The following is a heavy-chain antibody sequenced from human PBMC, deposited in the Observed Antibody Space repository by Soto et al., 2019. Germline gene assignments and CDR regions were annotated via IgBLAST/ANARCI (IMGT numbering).Heavy chain of an antibody. CDR1: SCSTLIIYS. CDR3: ALALGPKTGLDE. CDR2: IYNSGTT. D-gene: IGHD1-26*01. J-gene: IGHJ4*02. V-gene: IGHV4-31*02. Sequence: SPTPSHTCAVSSCSTLIIYSFTCRVQPPGKGLEWMGYIYNSGTTFYNPSLTSRLSISMDTSGNQFSLELRSVTAADTAVYYCALALGPKTGLDEWGQGTLV.